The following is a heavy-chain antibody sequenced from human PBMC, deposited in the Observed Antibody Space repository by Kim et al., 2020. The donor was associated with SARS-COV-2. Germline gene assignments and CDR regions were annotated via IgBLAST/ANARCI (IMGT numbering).Heavy chain of an antibody. D-gene: IGHD6-19*01. J-gene: IGHJ4*02. CDR3: AKGPGIAVAGTPYYFDY. Sequence: VKGRFTISRDNSKNTLYLQMNSRRAEDTAVYYCAKGPGIAVAGTPYYFDYWGQGTLVTVSS. V-gene: IGHV3-23*01.